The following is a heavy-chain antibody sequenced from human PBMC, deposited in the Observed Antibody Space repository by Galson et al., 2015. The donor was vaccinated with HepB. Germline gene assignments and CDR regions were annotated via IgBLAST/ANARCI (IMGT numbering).Heavy chain of an antibody. Sequence: SLRLSCAASGFTFSSYSMNWVRQAPGKGLEWVSSISSSSSSIYYADSVKGRFTISRDNAKNSLYLQMNSLRAEDTAVYYCARDRGTDIVVVADAFDIWGQGTMVTVSS. J-gene: IGHJ3*02. D-gene: IGHD2-2*01. CDR2: ISSSSSSI. V-gene: IGHV3-21*01. CDR1: GFTFSSYS. CDR3: ARDRGTDIVVVADAFDI.